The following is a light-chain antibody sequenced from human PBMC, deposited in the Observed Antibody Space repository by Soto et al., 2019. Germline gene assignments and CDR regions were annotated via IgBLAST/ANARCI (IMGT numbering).Light chain of an antibody. J-gene: IGKJ1*01. CDR1: QGISSW. V-gene: IGKV1-5*01. Sequence: GDRVTITCRASQGISSWLAWYQQKPGKAPKLLIYDASGLESGVPSRFSGSGSGTEFTLTISSLQPDDFATYYCQQYNSYPWTVGRGTKVEIK. CDR3: QQYNSYPWT. CDR2: DAS.